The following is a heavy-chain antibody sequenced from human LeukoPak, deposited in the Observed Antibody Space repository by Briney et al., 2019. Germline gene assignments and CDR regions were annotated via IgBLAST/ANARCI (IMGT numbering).Heavy chain of an antibody. J-gene: IGHJ4*02. Sequence: GGSLRLSCAASGFTFSRYDMHWVRQATGKGLEWVSAISGSGGSTYYADSVKGRFTISRDNSKNTLYLQMNSLRAEDTAVYYCAKLYRFGEPYFDYWGQGTLVTVSS. V-gene: IGHV3-23*01. CDR2: ISGSGGST. D-gene: IGHD3-10*01. CDR3: AKLYRFGEPYFDY. CDR1: GFTFSRYD.